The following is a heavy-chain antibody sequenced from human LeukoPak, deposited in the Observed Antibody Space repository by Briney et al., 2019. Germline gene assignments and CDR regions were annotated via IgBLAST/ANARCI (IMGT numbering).Heavy chain of an antibody. Sequence: PGASLRLSCAASGFTLSSYAMSWVRQAPGKGLEWVSAISGSGGSTYYADSVKGRFTISRDNSKNTLYLQMNSLRAEDTAVYYCAKDFVVVPAAIRASYYYYSGMDVWGQGTTVTVSS. J-gene: IGHJ6*02. CDR1: GFTLSSYA. V-gene: IGHV3-23*01. CDR2: ISGSGGST. CDR3: AKDFVVVPAAIRASYYYYSGMDV. D-gene: IGHD2-2*02.